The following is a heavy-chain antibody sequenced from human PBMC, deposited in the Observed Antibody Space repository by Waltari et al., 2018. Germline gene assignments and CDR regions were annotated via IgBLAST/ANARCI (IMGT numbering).Heavy chain of an antibody. CDR2: IRGSGGST. V-gene: IGHV3-23*01. J-gene: IGHJ6*02. CDR3: AKERGGYDFWSGENYYYYGMDV. CDR1: GFTFSSYA. Sequence: EVQLLESGGGLVQPGGSLRLSCAASGFTFSSYAMSWVRQAPGKGLEWVSAIRGSGGSTYYADSVKGRFTISRDNSKNTLYLQMNSLRAEDTAVYYCAKERGGYDFWSGENYYYYGMDVWGQGTTVTVSS. D-gene: IGHD3-3*01.